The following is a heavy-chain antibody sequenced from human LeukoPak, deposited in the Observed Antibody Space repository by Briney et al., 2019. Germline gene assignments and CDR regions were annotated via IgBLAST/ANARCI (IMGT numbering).Heavy chain of an antibody. CDR2: ISAYNGNT. D-gene: IGHD1-1*01. V-gene: IGHV1-18*01. Sequence: ASVTVSCKASGYTFTSYGISWVRQAPGQGLEWMGWISAYNGNTNYAQKLQGRVTMTTDTSTSTACMELRSLRSDDTAVYYCARDQLSRGVWFDPWGQGTLVTVSS. CDR1: GYTFTSYG. J-gene: IGHJ5*02. CDR3: ARDQLSRGVWFDP.